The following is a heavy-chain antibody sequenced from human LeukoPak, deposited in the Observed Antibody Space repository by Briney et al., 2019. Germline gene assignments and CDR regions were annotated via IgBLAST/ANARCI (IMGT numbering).Heavy chain of an antibody. CDR1: GFTFSNAW. Sequence: GGSLRLSCAASGFTFSNAWMNWVRQAPGKGLEWVGRIKSKTDGGTTDYAAPVKGRFTISRDDSKNTLYPQMNSLKTEDTAVYYCTTRSITMVRGVNEDYWGQGTLVTVSS. J-gene: IGHJ4*02. CDR3: TTRSITMVRGVNEDY. V-gene: IGHV3-15*07. CDR2: IKSKTDGGTT. D-gene: IGHD3-10*01.